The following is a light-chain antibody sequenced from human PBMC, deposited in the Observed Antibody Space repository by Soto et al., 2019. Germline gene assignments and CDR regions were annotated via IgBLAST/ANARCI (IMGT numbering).Light chain of an antibody. CDR3: QQRSNWPPWT. Sequence: EIVLTQSPATLSLSPGEGATLSWRASQSVSSYLAWYQQKPGQAPRLLIYDASNRATGIPARFSGSGSGTDFTLTISSLEPEDFAVYYCQQRSNWPPWTFGQGTKVDIK. CDR1: QSVSSY. V-gene: IGKV3-11*01. J-gene: IGKJ1*01. CDR2: DAS.